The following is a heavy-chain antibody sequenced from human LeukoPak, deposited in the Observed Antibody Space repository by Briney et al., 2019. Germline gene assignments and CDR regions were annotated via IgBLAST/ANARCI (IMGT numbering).Heavy chain of an antibody. CDR1: GFTFSSYA. V-gene: IGHV3-48*04. Sequence: GGSLRLSCAASGFTFSSYAMSWIRQAPGKGLEWVSYISSSGNNIYYADSVKGRFTISRDNAKNTLYLQMNSLRAEDTAVYYCARGRHWFDPWGQGTLVTVSS. CDR2: ISSSGNNI. CDR3: ARGRHWFDP. J-gene: IGHJ5*02.